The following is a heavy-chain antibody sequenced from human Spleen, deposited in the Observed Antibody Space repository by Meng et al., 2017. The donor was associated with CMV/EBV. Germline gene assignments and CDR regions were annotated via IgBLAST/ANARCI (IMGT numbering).Heavy chain of an antibody. J-gene: IGHJ4*02. V-gene: IGHV3-23*01. CDR1: GFTFTTYG. Sequence: GESLKISCAASGFTFTTYGMTWVRQAPGKGLEWVSAVSGSGGSTYYADSVKGRFTISRDNPKNMLYLQMNSLRAEDTAVYYCAKGDWSGTDPYYFDYWGQGTLVTVSS. D-gene: IGHD3-3*01. CDR3: AKGDWSGTDPYYFDY. CDR2: VSGSGGST.